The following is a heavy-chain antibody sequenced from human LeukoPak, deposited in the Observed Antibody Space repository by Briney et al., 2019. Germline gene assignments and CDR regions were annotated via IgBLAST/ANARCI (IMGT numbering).Heavy chain of an antibody. D-gene: IGHD1-26*01. CDR2: INHSGST. CDR1: GGSFSGYY. CDR3: ASLGSSAVGATAY. J-gene: IGHJ4*02. V-gene: IGHV4-34*01. Sequence: SETLSLTCAVYGGSFSGYYWSWIRQPPGKGLEWIGEINHSGSTNYNPSLKSRVTISVDTSKNQFSLKLSSVTATDTAVYYCASLGSSAVGATAYWGQGTLVTVSS.